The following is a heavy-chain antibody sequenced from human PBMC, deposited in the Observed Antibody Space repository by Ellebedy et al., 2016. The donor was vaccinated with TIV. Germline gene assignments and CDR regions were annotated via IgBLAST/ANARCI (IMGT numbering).Heavy chain of an antibody. Sequence: GESLKISCAASGLSLSDHYMDWVRQAPGKGLEWVSTISTSSSYTKCADSVKGRFTVSRDDAKNSLYLHMNSLKAEDTAVYYCVRTGRPWFDYWGQGTLVTVSS. J-gene: IGHJ4*02. V-gene: IGHV3-11*06. CDR2: ISTSSSYT. D-gene: IGHD2-8*02. CDR3: VRTGRPWFDY. CDR1: GLSLSDHY.